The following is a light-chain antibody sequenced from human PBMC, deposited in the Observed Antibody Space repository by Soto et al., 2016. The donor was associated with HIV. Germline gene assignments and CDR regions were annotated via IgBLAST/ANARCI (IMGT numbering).Light chain of an antibody. J-gene: IGLJ2*01. Sequence: SYELTQPPSVSVAPGETATITCGGNNIGSEAVHWYQQKPGQAPMVVVYDDSDRPSGIPERFSGSNSGNTATLTISRVEAGDEADYYCQVWDIRSDVVFGGGTKLTVL. CDR3: QVWDIRSDVV. CDR1: NIGSEA. CDR2: DDS. V-gene: IGLV3-21*02.